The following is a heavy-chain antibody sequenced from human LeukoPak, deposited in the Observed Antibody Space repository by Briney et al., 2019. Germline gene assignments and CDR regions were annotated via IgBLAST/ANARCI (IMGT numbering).Heavy chain of an antibody. J-gene: IGHJ4*02. CDR3: ARGVAVAGGLDY. V-gene: IGHV3-33*01. CDR1: GFTFSSYG. CDR2: IWYDGSSK. D-gene: IGHD6-19*01. Sequence: GRSLRLSCAASGFTFSSYGMHWVRQAPGKGLEWVAVIWYDGSSKYYADSVKGRFTISRDNSKNTLYLQMNSLRAEDTAVYYCARGVAVAGGLDYWGQGTLVTVSS.